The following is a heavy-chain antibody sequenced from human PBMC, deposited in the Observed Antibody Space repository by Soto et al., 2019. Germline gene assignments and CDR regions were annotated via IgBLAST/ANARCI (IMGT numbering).Heavy chain of an antibody. CDR2: IRTAAYGGTT. D-gene: IGHD3-3*01. CDR3: SRAIRLSGDAFDI. Sequence: EVRLVESGGGLLQPGRSLRLSCFASGFTLSDYPMSWFRQAPGKGLAWLAYIRTAAYGGTTEYAASVKDRLTISRDDSESIASLQMNSLKTEDTAMYYCSRAIRLSGDAFDIWGQGTMVTVSS. J-gene: IGHJ3*02. CDR1: GFTLSDYP. V-gene: IGHV3-49*03.